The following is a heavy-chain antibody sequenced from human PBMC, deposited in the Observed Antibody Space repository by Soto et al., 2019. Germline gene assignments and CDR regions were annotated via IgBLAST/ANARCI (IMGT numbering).Heavy chain of an antibody. CDR3: ARSAYRGYYDSSY. CDR2: IIPIFGTA. V-gene: IGHV1-69*06. J-gene: IGHJ4*02. CDR1: GGTFSSYA. Sequence: GASVKVSCKASGGTFSSYAISWVRQAPGQGLEWMGGIIPIFGTANYAQKFQGRVTITADKSTSTAYMELSSLRSEDTAVYYCARSAYRGYYDSSYWGQGTLVTVSS. D-gene: IGHD3-22*01.